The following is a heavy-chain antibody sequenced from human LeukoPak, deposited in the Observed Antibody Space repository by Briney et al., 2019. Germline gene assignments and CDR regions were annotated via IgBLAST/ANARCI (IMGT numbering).Heavy chain of an antibody. J-gene: IGHJ4*02. Sequence: PGGSLRLSCAASGFTFSDHYIDWVRQAPRQGLEWVGRIRDNANGYTTEYAASVKDRFTFSRDDSKKSVSLQINSLKTEDTAVYYCARVGNSGGYYYPLDYWGQGTLVTVSS. V-gene: IGHV3-72*01. CDR1: GFTFSDHY. CDR2: IRDNANGYTT. D-gene: IGHD3-22*01. CDR3: ARVGNSGGYYYPLDY.